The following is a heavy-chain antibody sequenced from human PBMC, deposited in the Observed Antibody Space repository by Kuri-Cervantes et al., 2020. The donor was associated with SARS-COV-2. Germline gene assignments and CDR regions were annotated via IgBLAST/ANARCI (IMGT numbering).Heavy chain of an antibody. Sequence: GESLKISCAASGFTFSSYWMSWVRQAPGKGLEWVANIKQDGSEKYYVDSVKGRFTISRDNAKNSLFLQVNSLRVEDTAVYYCARVAGEGPIYYYYMDVWGKGTTVTVSS. J-gene: IGHJ6*03. V-gene: IGHV3-7*01. CDR2: IKQDGSEK. CDR1: GFTFSSYW. CDR3: ARVAGEGPIYYYYMDV. D-gene: IGHD2-21*01.